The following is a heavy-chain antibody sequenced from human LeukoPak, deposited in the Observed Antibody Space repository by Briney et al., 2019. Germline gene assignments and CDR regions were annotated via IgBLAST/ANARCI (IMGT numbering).Heavy chain of an antibody. CDR1: GFTFTSYY. CDR3: ARDIAVAGTSTYWFDP. J-gene: IGHJ5*02. Sequence: ASVKVSCKASGFTFTSYYMHWVRQAPGQGLEWMGIINPSGGSTSYAQKFQGRVTMTRDMSTSTVYMELSSLRSEDTAVYYCARDIAVAGTSTYWFDPWGQGTLVTVSS. V-gene: IGHV1-46*01. CDR2: INPSGGST. D-gene: IGHD6-19*01.